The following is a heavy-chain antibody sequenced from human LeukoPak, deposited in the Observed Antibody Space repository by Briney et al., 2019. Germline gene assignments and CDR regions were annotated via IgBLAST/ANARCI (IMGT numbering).Heavy chain of an antibody. CDR2: INHSGST. CDR1: GGSFSGYY. V-gene: IGHV4-34*01. Sequence: PAETLSLTCAVYGGSFSGYYWSWIRQPPGKGLEWIGEINHSGSTNYNPSLRSRVTVSVHTSKNQLSLKLSSVTAADTAVYYCARYGDTRFDPWGQGTLVTVSS. D-gene: IGHD4-17*01. J-gene: IGHJ5*02. CDR3: ARYGDTRFDP.